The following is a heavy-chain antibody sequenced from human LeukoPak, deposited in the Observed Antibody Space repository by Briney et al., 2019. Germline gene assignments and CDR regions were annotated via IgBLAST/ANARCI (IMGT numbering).Heavy chain of an antibody. CDR2: IWHDGSSK. CDR1: GFTFSNYG. V-gene: IGHV3-33*06. J-gene: IGHJ4*02. D-gene: IGHD3-9*01. Sequence: GGSLRLSCAASGFTFSNYGMHWVRQALGKGLEWVAVIWHDGSSKYSADSVKGRFTISRDNSKNTLYLQMNSLRAEDTAVYYCAKYPHILTGYISYWGQGTLVTVSS. CDR3: AKYPHILTGYISY.